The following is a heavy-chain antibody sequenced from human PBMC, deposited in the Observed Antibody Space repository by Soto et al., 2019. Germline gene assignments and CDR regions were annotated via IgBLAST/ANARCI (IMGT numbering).Heavy chain of an antibody. Sequence: QVQLVQSGAEVKKPGASVKVSCKASGYTFTSYGISWVRQAPGQGLEWMGWISAYNGNTNYAQKRQGRVTMTTDTSTSGAYMELRSLRSDDTAVYYCARDRYCTNGVCYKRYDYWGQGTLVTVSS. J-gene: IGHJ4*02. D-gene: IGHD2-8*01. V-gene: IGHV1-18*04. CDR2: ISAYNGNT. CDR1: GYTFTSYG. CDR3: ARDRYCTNGVCYKRYDY.